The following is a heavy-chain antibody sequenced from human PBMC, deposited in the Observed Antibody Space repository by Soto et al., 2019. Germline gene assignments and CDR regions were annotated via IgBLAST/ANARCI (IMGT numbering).Heavy chain of an antibody. CDR1: GDSFTSYW. CDR2: IYPRDSDT. V-gene: IGHV5-51*01. Sequence: GESLKISCKGSGDSFTSYWIGWVRQMPGKGLEWMGIIYPRDSDTRYRPSFQGQVTISADKSINTAYLQWSSLKASDSAVYYCASRKITSDAFDIWGQGTMVTVSS. J-gene: IGHJ3*02. CDR3: ASRKITSDAFDI.